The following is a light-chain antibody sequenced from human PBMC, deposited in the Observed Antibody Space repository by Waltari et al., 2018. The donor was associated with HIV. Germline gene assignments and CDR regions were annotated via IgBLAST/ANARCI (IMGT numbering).Light chain of an antibody. CDR3: QSWGAGGV. J-gene: IGLJ3*02. Sequence: VLTQSPSASASLGDSVKLTCTLDSGHITYAIAWHQHRPEKGPRFLMEINSDGSHYKGDDIPDRFSGSSSGAERFLIISRVQSDDEADYYCQSWGAGGVFGGGTKLTVL. V-gene: IGLV4-69*01. CDR2: INSDGSH. CDR1: SGHITYA.